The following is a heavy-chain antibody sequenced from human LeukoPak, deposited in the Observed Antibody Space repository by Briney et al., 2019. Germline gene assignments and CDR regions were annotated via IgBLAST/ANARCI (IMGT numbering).Heavy chain of an antibody. V-gene: IGHV5-10-1*01. CDR3: ARHTFGGIVAIDY. Sequence: GESLKISCKGSGYSFTSYWISWVRQMPGKGLEWMGRIDPSGSYTNYSPSFQGHVTISADKSISTAYLQWSSLKASDTAMYYCARHTFGGIVAIDYWGQGTLVTVSS. CDR1: GYSFTSYW. D-gene: IGHD5-12*01. J-gene: IGHJ4*02. CDR2: IDPSGSYT.